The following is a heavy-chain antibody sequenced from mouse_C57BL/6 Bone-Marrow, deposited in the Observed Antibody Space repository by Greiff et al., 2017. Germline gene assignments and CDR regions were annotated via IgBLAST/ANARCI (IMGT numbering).Heavy chain of an antibody. V-gene: IGHV1-85*01. CDR1: GYTFTSYD. D-gene: IGHD1-1*01. CDR2: IYPRDGST. J-gene: IGHJ1*03. CDR3: ARLEFDGSSGDWYFDV. Sequence: VKLQESGPELVKPGASVKLSCKASGYTFTSYDINWVKQRPGQGLAWIGWIYPRDGSTKYNEKFKGKATLTVATSSSTAYMELHSLTSEESAVYFCARLEFDGSSGDWYFDVWGTGTTVTVSS.